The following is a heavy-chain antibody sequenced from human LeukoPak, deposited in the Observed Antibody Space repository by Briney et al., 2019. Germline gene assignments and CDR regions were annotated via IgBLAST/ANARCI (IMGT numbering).Heavy chain of an antibody. CDR3: ANSDYGEAFDI. D-gene: IGHD4-17*01. V-gene: IGHV3-48*03. CDR1: GFTFSTYE. CDR2: ISSSDSTM. J-gene: IGHJ3*02. Sequence: GGSLRLSCAASGFTFSTYEMIWGRQAPGKGLEWVSYISSSDSTMHYADSVKGRFTISRDDAKNSLYLQMNSLRAEDTAVYYCANSDYGEAFDIWGQGTMVTVSS.